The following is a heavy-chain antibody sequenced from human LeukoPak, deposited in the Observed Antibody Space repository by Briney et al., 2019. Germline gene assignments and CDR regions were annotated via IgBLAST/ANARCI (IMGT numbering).Heavy chain of an antibody. D-gene: IGHD5-24*01. CDR2: IYYSGIT. CDR1: GGSISSSSYY. Sequence: SETLSLXCTVSGGSISSSSYYWGWIRQPPGKGLEWIGSIYYSGITYYNPSLKSRVTISVDTSKNQFSLKLSSVTAADTAVYYCGGYGYNYYDDWGQGTLVTVSS. V-gene: IGHV4-39*01. CDR3: GGYGYNYYDD. J-gene: IGHJ4*02.